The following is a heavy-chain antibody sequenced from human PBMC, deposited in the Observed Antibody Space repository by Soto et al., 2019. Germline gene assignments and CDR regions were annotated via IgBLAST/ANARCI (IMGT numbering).Heavy chain of an antibody. V-gene: IGHV3-53*02. J-gene: IGHJ4*02. CDR1: GFIVSSSY. CDR3: ARCTGWDGQCYFDC. CDR2: IYSDGRT. Sequence: DVQLVETGGGVIQPGWSLRLSSAASGFIVSSSYMIWVRQAPGKGLEWVSVIYSDGRTYYADSVKGRFTISRDNSKYTLYLHMNSLGAEDTAVYYGARCTGWDGQCYFDCWGQGTLVTVSS. D-gene: IGHD6-25*01.